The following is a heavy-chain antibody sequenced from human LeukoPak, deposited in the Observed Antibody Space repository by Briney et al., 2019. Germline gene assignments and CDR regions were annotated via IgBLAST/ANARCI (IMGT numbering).Heavy chain of an antibody. CDR2: IYYSGST. Sequence: SETLSLTCTVSGGSISSSSYYWGWIRQPPGKGLEGIGSIYYSGSTYYNPSRKSRFTISVDTSKNQFSLKLSSVTAADTAVYYCARLEGGYIAAYWFDPWGQGTLVTVSS. D-gene: IGHD6-13*01. V-gene: IGHV4-39*01. J-gene: IGHJ5*02. CDR1: GGSISSSSYY. CDR3: ARLEGGYIAAYWFDP.